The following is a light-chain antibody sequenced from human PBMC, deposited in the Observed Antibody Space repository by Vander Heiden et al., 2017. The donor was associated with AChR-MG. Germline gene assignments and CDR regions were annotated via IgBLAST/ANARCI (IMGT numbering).Light chain of an antibody. Sequence: SSELPQDPAVSVALRQTVRITCHGDSIRSYDTSWYQQKPGQAPVLVIYGKNNRHSGIPDRFSGSSSGNTASLTITGAQAEDEADYYCNSRDSSGNHYVFGTGTKVTVL. CDR1: SIRSYD. V-gene: IGLV3-19*01. J-gene: IGLJ1*01. CDR2: GKN. CDR3: NSRDSSGNHYV.